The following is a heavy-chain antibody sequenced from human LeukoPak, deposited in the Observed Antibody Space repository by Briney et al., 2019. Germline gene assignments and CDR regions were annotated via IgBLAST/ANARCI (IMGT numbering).Heavy chain of an antibody. D-gene: IGHD3-9*01. V-gene: IGHV3-15*01. Sequence: PGGSQRLSCAASGFKFSDHYIDWVRQAPGKGLEWVGRIKSKTDGGTTDYAAPVKGRFTISRDDSKNTLYLQMNSLKTEDTAVYYCTTDPIGVLRYFDWLSPFDYWGQGTLVTVSS. CDR3: TTDPIGVLRYFDWLSPFDY. CDR2: IKSKTDGGTT. J-gene: IGHJ4*02. CDR1: GFKFSDHY.